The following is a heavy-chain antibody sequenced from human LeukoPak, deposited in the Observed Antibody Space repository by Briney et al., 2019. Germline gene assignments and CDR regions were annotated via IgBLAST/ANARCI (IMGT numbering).Heavy chain of an antibody. CDR2: IYPGDSDT. D-gene: IGHD3-10*01. CDR3: ARRGIGYGSGSYFAQYYFDY. Sequence: GESLKISCKGSGYSFTSYWIGWVRQMPGKGLEWMGIIYPGDSDTRYSPSFQGQVTISADKSISTAYLQWSSLKASDTAMYYCARRGIGYGSGSYFAQYYFDYWGQGTLVTVSS. J-gene: IGHJ4*02. CDR1: GYSFTSYW. V-gene: IGHV5-51*01.